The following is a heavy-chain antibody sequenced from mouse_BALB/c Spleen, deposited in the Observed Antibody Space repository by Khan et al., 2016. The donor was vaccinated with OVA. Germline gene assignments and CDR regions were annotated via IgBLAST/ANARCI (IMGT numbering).Heavy chain of an antibody. Sequence: VQLHQSGTELARPGASVKLSCKASGYIFIDYNINWVKQRTGQGLERIGEISPGSGNTYYNEKFKGKATLTADKSSSTAYMQLSSLTSEDSAVYCCAREWGSWFPYWGQGTLVTVSS. J-gene: IGHJ3*01. CDR3: AREWGSWFPY. CDR2: ISPGSGNT. D-gene: IGHD1-3*01. CDR1: GYIFIDYN. V-gene: IGHV1-77*01.